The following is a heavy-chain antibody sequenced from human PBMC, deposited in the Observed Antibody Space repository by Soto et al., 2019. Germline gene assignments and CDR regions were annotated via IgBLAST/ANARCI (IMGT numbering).Heavy chain of an antibody. CDR1: GVSISSSNW. J-gene: IGHJ6*03. CDR2: IYHSGST. V-gene: IGHV4-4*02. Sequence: PSETLSLTCAVSGVSISSSNWWSWVRQPPGKGLEWIGEIYHSGSTDYNPSLKSRVTISVDKSKNQFSLKLSSVTAADTAVYYCRGWTRRDYYYYMDVWGKGTTVTVSS. CDR3: RGWTRRDYYYYMDV. D-gene: IGHD6-19*01.